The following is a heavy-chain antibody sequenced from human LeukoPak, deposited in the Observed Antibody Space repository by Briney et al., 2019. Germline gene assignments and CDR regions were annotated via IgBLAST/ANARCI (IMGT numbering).Heavy chain of an antibody. CDR2: INPNNDST. D-gene: IGHD3-22*01. CDR3: ARDQNYCHSKGYYGIDC. CDR1: VYTPTGYY. Sequence: ASVKDSRMASVYTPTGYYMHWVRQAPEQGRGWMGWINPNNDSTNYAQMFQDRVTKARDTSISTAYMELRRLRSDDMAVYYCARDQNYCHSKGYYGIDCWGQGTLVTVSS. V-gene: IGHV1-2*02. J-gene: IGHJ4*02.